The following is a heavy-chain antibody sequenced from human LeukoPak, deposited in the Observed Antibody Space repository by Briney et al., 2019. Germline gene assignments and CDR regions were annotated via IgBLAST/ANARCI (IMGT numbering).Heavy chain of an antibody. CDR1: GFTFSSYG. D-gene: IGHD3-10*01. CDR2: IWYDGSNK. Sequence: GGSLRLSCAASGFTFSSYGMHWVRQAPGKGLEWVAVIWYDGSNKYYADSVKGRFTISRDNSKNTLYLQMNSLRAEDTAVYYCAREEGYYGSGSYLDYWGQGTLDTVSS. CDR3: AREEGYYGSGSYLDY. V-gene: IGHV3-33*01. J-gene: IGHJ4*02.